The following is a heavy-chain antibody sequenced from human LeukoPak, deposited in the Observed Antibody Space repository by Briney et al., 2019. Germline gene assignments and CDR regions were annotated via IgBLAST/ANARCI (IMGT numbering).Heavy chain of an antibody. Sequence: ASVKVSCKASGYTFTSYDINWVRQATGQGLEWMGWMNPNSGNTGYVQKFQGRVTMTRNTSISTAYMELSSLRSEDTAVYYCARIDEDCSGGSCYSGWFDPWGQGTLVTVSS. CDR1: GYTFTSYD. D-gene: IGHD2-15*01. V-gene: IGHV1-8*01. CDR3: ARIDEDCSGGSCYSGWFDP. J-gene: IGHJ5*02. CDR2: MNPNSGNT.